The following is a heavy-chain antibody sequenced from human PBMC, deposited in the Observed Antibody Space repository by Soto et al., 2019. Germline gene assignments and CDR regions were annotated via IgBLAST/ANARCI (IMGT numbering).Heavy chain of an antibody. CDR2: IFSNDEK. CDR3: ARIRRAIVLMVYAPDNWFDP. D-gene: IGHD2-8*01. V-gene: IGHV2-26*01. CDR1: GFSLSNASMG. J-gene: IGHJ5*02. Sequence: SGPTLVNPTETLTMTCTFSGFSLSNASMGVSWIRQPPGKALEWLAHIFSNDEKSYSTSLKSRLTISKDTSKSQVVLTMTNMDPVDTATYYCARIRRAIVLMVYAPDNWFDPWGQGTLVPVSS.